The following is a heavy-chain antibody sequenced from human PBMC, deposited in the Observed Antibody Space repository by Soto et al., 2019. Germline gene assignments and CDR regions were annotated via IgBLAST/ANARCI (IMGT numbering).Heavy chain of an antibody. CDR2: IYYNGST. J-gene: IGHJ6*03. D-gene: IGHD3-3*01. Sequence: QLQLQESGPGLVKPSETLSLTCIVSGDSISSGSYYWGWIRQPPGKGLEGIGGIYYNGSTNYNPSLKSRVTIPADTSNNHFSLRLSSVTAADTAVYYCARRLDFVNGYFTAPMDVWGKGTTVTVSS. CDR1: GDSISSGSYY. CDR3: ARRLDFVNGYFTAPMDV. V-gene: IGHV4-39*02.